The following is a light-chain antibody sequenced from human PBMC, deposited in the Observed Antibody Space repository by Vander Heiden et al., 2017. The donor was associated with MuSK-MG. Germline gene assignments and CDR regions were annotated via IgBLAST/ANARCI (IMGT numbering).Light chain of an antibody. CDR1: QSISSY. J-gene: IGKJ5*01. CDR2: SAS. V-gene: IGKV1-39*01. CDR3: QQRDRTPIT. Sequence: DIQMTQSPSSLSASVGDRVTITCRASQSISSYLNWYQQKPGKAPKLLIYSASSLQSGVPSRFSGSGSGTDFTLTISRLQPEDFATYYCQQRDRTPITFGQGTPMEIK.